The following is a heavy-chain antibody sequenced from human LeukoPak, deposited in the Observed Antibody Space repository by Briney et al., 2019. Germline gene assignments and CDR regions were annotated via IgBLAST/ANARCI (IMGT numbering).Heavy chain of an antibody. CDR2: ISGSGGST. Sequence: GGSLRLSCAASGFTFSSYAMSWVRQAPGKGLEWVSAISGSGGSTYYADSVKGRFTISRDNAKNSLYLQMNSLRAEDTAVYYCQPRTFSEFDPWGQGTLVTVSS. D-gene: IGHD1-14*01. CDR3: QPRTFSEFDP. V-gene: IGHV3-23*01. J-gene: IGHJ5*02. CDR1: GFTFSSYA.